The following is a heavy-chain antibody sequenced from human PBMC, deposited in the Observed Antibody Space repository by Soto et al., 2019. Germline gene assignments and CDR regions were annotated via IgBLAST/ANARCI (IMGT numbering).Heavy chain of an antibody. J-gene: IGHJ4*02. CDR1: GGSISSYY. V-gene: IGHV4-59*01. CDR2: VYNSGST. Sequence: PSETLSLTCTVSGGSISSYYWSWIRQPPGKGLEWIGYVYNSGSTNYNPSLQSRVTISVDTSKNQFSLKLSSVTAADTAVYYCATSGTYYRGGHFDYWGKGTQVTVSS. D-gene: IGHD1-26*01. CDR3: ATSGTYYRGGHFDY.